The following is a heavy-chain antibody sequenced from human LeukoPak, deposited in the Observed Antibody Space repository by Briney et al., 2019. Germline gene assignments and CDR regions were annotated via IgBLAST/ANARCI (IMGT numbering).Heavy chain of an antibody. D-gene: IGHD1-26*01. CDR3: ARGRRSTGDTSWYFDS. CDR1: GSSFSTYG. V-gene: IGHV3-33*01. CDR2: IWYDGGNK. J-gene: IGHJ4*02. Sequence: PGGSLRLSCAASGSSFSTYGMHWVRQAPGKGLEWVAAIWYDGGNKYYADSVKGRFAISRDNSKNTLDLQMNSLRAEDTAEYYCARGRRSTGDTSWYFDSWGQRTLVTVSS.